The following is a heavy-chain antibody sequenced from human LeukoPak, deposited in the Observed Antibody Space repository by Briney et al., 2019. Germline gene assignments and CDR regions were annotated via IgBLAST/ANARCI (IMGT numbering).Heavy chain of an antibody. Sequence: ASVKVSCKVSGYTFTDYYMHWVQRAPGKGLEWMGLVDPEDGETIYAEKFQGRVTITADTSTVTAYMDLSSLRSEDTAVYYCATTMGAPYYFDSWGQGTLVTISS. D-gene: IGHD1-26*01. CDR3: ATTMGAPYYFDS. CDR1: GYTFTDYY. J-gene: IGHJ4*02. V-gene: IGHV1-69-2*01. CDR2: VDPEDGET.